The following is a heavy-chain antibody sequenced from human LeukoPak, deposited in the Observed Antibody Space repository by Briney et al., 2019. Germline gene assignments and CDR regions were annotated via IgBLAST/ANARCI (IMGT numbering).Heavy chain of an antibody. CDR2: IYYSGST. J-gene: IGHJ6*02. Sequence: SQTLSLTCTVSGGSISSGGYYWRWIRQHPGKGLEWIGYIYYSGSTYYNPSLKSRVTISVDTSKNQFSLKLSSVTAADTAVYYCARASGGYGMDVWGQGTTVTVSS. V-gene: IGHV4-31*03. CDR1: GGSISSGGYY. CDR3: ARASGGYGMDV. D-gene: IGHD5-12*01.